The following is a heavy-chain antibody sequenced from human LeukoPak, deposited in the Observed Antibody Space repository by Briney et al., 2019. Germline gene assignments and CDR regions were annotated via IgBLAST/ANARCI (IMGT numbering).Heavy chain of an antibody. CDR2: ISSSSSTI. CDR3: AREIYHYYGSGSYVN. Sequence: PGGSLRLSCAASGFTFSSYSMNWVRQAPGKGLEWVSYISSSSSTIYYADSVKGRFTISRDNAKNSLYLQMNSLRAEDTAVYYCAREIYHYYGSGSYVNWGQGTLVTVSS. V-gene: IGHV3-48*01. CDR1: GFTFSSYS. J-gene: IGHJ4*02. D-gene: IGHD3-10*01.